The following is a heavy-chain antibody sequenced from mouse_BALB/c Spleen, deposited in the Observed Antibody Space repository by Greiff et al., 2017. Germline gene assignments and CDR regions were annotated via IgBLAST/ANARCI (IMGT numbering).Heavy chain of an antibody. CDR3: ARVNYYGSSYRFAY. CDR2: ISSGGST. V-gene: IGHV5-6-5*01. CDR1: GFTFSSYA. Sequence: EVKLMESGGGLVKPGGSLKLSCAASGFTFSSYAMSWVRQTPEKRLEWVASISSGGSTYYPDSVKGRFTISRDNARNILYLQMSSLRSEDTAMYYCARVNYYGSSYRFAYWGQGTLVTVSA. D-gene: IGHD1-1*01. J-gene: IGHJ3*01.